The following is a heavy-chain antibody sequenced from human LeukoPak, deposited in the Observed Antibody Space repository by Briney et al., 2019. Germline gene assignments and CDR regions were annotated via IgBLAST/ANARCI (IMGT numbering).Heavy chain of an antibody. V-gene: IGHV3-23*01. CDR3: AGSKRVDCSGGSCYYLDY. Sequence: GGSLRLSCAASGFTFSSYAMSWVRQAPGKGLEWVSGISGSAGSTYYADSVKGRFTISRDNSKNTLYLQMNSLRAEDTAVYYCAGSKRVDCSGGSCYYLDYWGQGTLVTVSS. J-gene: IGHJ4*02. CDR2: ISGSAGST. CDR1: GFTFSSYA. D-gene: IGHD2-15*01.